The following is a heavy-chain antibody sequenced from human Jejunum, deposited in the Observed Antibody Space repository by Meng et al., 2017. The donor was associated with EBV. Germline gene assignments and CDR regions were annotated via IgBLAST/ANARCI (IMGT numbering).Heavy chain of an antibody. J-gene: IGHJ4*02. CDR1: GGSISSSSYY. D-gene: IGHD3-22*01. V-gene: IGHV4-39*07. CDR2: IYYSGST. Sequence: QLQLQESGPGLVKPSXXLSLTXMSSGGSISSSSYYWGWIRQPPGKGLEWIGSIYYSGSTYYNPSLKSRVTISVDTSKNQFSLKLSSVTAADTAVYYCARTYYYDSSGYAPFDYWGQGTLVTVSS. CDR3: ARTYYYDSSGYAPFDY.